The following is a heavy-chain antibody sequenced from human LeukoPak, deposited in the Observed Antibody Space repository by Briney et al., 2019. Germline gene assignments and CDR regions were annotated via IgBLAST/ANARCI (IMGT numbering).Heavy chain of an antibody. CDR2: IYYSGST. CDR1: GGSISSYY. V-gene: IGHV4-59*01. D-gene: IGHD2-8*01. CDR3: AREGDCTNGVCSDAFDI. Sequence: PSETLSLTCTVSGGSISSYYWSWIRQPPGKGLEWIGYIYYSGSTNYNPSLKSRVTISVDTSKSQFSLKLSSVTAADTAVYYCAREGDCTNGVCSDAFDIWGQGTMVTVSS. J-gene: IGHJ3*02.